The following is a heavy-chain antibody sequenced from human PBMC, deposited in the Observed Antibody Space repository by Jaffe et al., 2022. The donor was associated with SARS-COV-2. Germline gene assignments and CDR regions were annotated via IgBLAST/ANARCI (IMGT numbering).Heavy chain of an antibody. V-gene: IGHV3-49*03. D-gene: IGHD1-1*01. Sequence: EVQLVESGGGLVQPGRSLRLSCTASGFTFGDYAMSWFRQAPGKGLEWVGFIRSKAYGGTTEYAASVKGRFTISRDDSKSIAYLQMNSLKTEDTAVYYCTPGAIAMQYYYYSMDVWGKGTTVTVSS. CDR1: GFTFGDYA. CDR3: TPGAIAMQYYYYSMDV. CDR2: IRSKAYGGTT. J-gene: IGHJ6*03.